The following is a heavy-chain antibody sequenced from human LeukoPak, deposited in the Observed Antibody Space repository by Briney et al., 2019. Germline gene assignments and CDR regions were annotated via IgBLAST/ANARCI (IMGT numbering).Heavy chain of an antibody. D-gene: IGHD3-10*01. CDR1: GFTFSNSG. CDR2: TSSDGNTE. CDR3: AKVPYSDYGSGRPPFMDV. J-gene: IGHJ6*02. V-gene: IGHV3-30*18. Sequence: GRSLRLSCAASGFTFSNSGMHWVRQAPGKGLEWVAVTSSDGNTEYYADSVRGRFTISRDNSKNTLYLQMDSLRVEDTATYYCAKVPYSDYGSGRPPFMDVWGQGTTVAVSS.